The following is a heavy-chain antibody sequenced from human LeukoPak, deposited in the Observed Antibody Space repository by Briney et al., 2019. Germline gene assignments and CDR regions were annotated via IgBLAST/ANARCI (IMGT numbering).Heavy chain of an antibody. CDR2: INPNSGGT. J-gene: IGHJ5*02. D-gene: IGHD3-16*02. Sequence: ASVKVSCKASGYSFTGYYMHWVRQAPGQGLEWMGWINPNSGGTNYAQKFQGRVTMTRDTSISTAYMELSRLRSDDTAVYYCARDIVMVTYWFDPWGQGTLVTVSS. V-gene: IGHV1-2*02. CDR1: GYSFTGYY. CDR3: ARDIVMVTYWFDP.